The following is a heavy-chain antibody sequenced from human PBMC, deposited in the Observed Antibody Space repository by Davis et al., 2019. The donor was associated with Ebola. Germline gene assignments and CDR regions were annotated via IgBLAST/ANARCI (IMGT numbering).Heavy chain of an antibody. D-gene: IGHD3-10*01. CDR1: GFTFRSYP. J-gene: IGHJ4*01. CDR2: INQNGGIT. CDR3: AREGEPGSLDF. V-gene: IGHV3-64*02. Sequence: GGSLRLSCAASGFTFRSYPMHWVRQAPGKGLESVSAINQNGGITYYADSVRGRFTISRDNSKNTLYLQMGSLRTEDMAVYYCAREGEPGSLDFWGQGTLVTVSS.